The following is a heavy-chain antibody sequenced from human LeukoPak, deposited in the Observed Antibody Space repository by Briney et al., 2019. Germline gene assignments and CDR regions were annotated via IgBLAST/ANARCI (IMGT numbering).Heavy chain of an antibody. CDR2: INPNSGGT. D-gene: IGHD3-16*01. V-gene: IGHV1-2*02. CDR3: AGGISGLGDDAFDI. J-gene: IGHJ3*02. CDR1: GYTFSGYY. Sequence: ASVKVSCKASGYTFSGYYMHWVRQAPGQGLEWMGWINPNSGGTNYAQKFQGRVTMTRDTSISTAYMELSRLRSDDTAVYYCAGGISGLGDDAFDIWGQGTMVTVSS.